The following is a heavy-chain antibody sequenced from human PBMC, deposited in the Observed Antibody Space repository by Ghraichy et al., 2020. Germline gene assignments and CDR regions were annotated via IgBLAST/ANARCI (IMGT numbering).Heavy chain of an antibody. CDR2: INPNSGGT. CDR3: ARDWYCSSTGCGKEADY. Sequence: ASVKVSCKASGYTFTGYYMHWVRQAPGQGLEWMGWINPNSGGTNYAQKFQGRVTMTRDTSISTAYMELSRLRSDDTAVYYCARDWYCSSTGCGKEADYWGQGTLVTVSS. CDR1: GYTFTGYY. J-gene: IGHJ4*02. V-gene: IGHV1-2*02. D-gene: IGHD2-2*01.